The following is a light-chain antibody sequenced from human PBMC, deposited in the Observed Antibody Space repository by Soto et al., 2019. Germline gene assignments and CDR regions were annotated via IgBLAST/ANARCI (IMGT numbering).Light chain of an antibody. CDR3: QQSHTTPRT. CDR2: AAS. CDR1: QTIIGY. Sequence: DIQMTQSPSSLSASIGDSVTITCRASQTIIGYLNWYQQKPGKAPRLLTNAASNLQSGVPSRFRGSGSETDFTLTITSLQPEDFATYYCQQSHTTPRTFGQGTKVDIK. V-gene: IGKV1-39*01. J-gene: IGKJ1*01.